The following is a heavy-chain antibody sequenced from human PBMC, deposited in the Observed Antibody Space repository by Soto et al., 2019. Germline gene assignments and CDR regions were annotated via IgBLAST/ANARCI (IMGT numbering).Heavy chain of an antibody. J-gene: IGHJ4*02. Sequence: SETLSLTXTVSGGSVSSASYYWSWIRQPPGKGLEWIGYMYSNGITNYNPSLKSRVTISVDTSKNQFSLKLTSVTAADTAVYYCAREGLGSSALYWGQGTLVTVSS. CDR2: MYSNGIT. CDR1: GGSVSSASYY. CDR3: AREGLGSSALY. D-gene: IGHD3-10*01. V-gene: IGHV4-61*01.